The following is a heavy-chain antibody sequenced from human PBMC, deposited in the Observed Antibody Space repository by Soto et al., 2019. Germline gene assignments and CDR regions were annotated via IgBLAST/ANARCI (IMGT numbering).Heavy chain of an antibody. D-gene: IGHD3-10*01. CDR1: GFTVGNNY. Sequence: EVQLVESGGGLIQPGGSLKLSCAASGFTVGNNYMSWVRQAPGKGLEWVSIIYSTGTTKYADSVKGRFTVSRDNAKNTLYPQMNSLRAEDTAVYYCAKDGRGSGSHYNSFGYWGQGTRVTVSS. CDR2: IYSTGTT. CDR3: AKDGRGSGSHYNSFGY. V-gene: IGHV3-53*01. J-gene: IGHJ4*02.